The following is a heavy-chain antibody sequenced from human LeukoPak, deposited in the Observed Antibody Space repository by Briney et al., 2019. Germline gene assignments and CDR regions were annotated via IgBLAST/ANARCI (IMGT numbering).Heavy chain of an antibody. Sequence: PSETLSLTCTVSGGSIDTYYWNWIRQPPGKGLEWIGYVFHTGSTNYNPSLKSRVTISIDTSRNQLSMNLNSVTAADTAVYYCAKGAGPPWFDPWGQGTLVTVSS. J-gene: IGHJ5*02. D-gene: IGHD6-19*01. CDR3: AKGAGPPWFDP. CDR1: GGSIDTYY. CDR2: VFHTGST. V-gene: IGHV4-4*09.